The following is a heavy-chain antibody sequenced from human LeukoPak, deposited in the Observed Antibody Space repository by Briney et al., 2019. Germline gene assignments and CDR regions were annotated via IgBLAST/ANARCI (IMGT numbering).Heavy chain of an antibody. CDR1: GFTFSTYA. CDR2: ISGSGGST. V-gene: IGHV3-23*01. Sequence: PGGSLRLSCAASGFTFSTYAMTWVRQAQGKWLEWVSGISGSGGSTYYADSVKGRFTISRDNSKNTVYLQMNSLRAEDTAVYYCAKVWDLFPLYFDYWGQGTLVTVSS. D-gene: IGHD1-26*01. J-gene: IGHJ4*02. CDR3: AKVWDLFPLYFDY.